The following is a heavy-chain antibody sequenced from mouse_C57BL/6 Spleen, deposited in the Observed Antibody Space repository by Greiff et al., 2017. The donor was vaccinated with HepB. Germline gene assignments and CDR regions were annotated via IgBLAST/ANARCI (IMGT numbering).Heavy chain of an antibody. J-gene: IGHJ2*01. CDR3: TRARNPYYFDY. CDR2: ISSCGDYI. D-gene: IGHD2-1*01. V-gene: IGHV5-9-1*02. CDR1: GFTFSSYA. Sequence: EVQRVESGEGLVKPGGSLKLSCAASGFTFSSYAMSWVRQTPEKRLEWVAYISSCGDYIYYADTVKGRFTISRDNARNTLYLQMSSLKSEDTAMYYCTRARNPYYFDYWGQGTTLTVSS.